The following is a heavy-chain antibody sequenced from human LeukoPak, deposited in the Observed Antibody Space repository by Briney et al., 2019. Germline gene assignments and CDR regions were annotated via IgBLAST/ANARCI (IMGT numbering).Heavy chain of an antibody. J-gene: IGHJ6*03. D-gene: IGHD3-3*01. CDR3: ARLTVDDSAFGKNCNYYFMDV. CDR1: GYTFTRHA. V-gene: IGHV7-4-1*02. Sequence: ASVKVSCKASGYTFTRHALIWLRQAPGQGLEWMGWINTNSGNAKYAPGFTGRFVLSSDTSVNTAYLQISGLRTEDNAVYFCARLTVDDSAFGKNCNYYFMDVWGTGTTVTVSS. CDR2: INTNSGNA.